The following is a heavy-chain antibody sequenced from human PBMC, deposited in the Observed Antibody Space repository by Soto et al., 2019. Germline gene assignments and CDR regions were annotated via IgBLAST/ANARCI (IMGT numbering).Heavy chain of an antibody. CDR1: GFTFSSYS. Sequence: GSLRLSCAASGFTFSSYSMNWVRQAPGKGLEWVSYISSSSTIYYADSVKGRFTISRDNAKNSLYLQMNSLRAEDTAVYYCARDTVTDYWGQGTLVTVSS. V-gene: IGHV3-48*01. D-gene: IGHD4-17*01. CDR2: ISSSSTI. J-gene: IGHJ4*02. CDR3: ARDTVTDY.